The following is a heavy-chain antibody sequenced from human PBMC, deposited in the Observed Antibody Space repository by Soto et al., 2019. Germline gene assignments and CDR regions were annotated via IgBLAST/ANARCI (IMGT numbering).Heavy chain of an antibody. Sequence: GGSLRLSCAASGFTFSSYSMNWVRQAPWKGLEWVSSISSSSYIYYADSVKGRFTISRDNAKNSLYLQMNSLRAEDTAVYYCARVRYSSSWYELDAFDIWGQGTMVTVSS. CDR1: GFTFSSYS. J-gene: IGHJ3*02. CDR3: ARVRYSSSWYELDAFDI. V-gene: IGHV3-21*01. D-gene: IGHD6-13*01. CDR2: ISSSSYI.